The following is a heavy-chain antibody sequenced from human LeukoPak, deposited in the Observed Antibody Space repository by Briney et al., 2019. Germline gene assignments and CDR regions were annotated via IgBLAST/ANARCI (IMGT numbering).Heavy chain of an antibody. CDR3: ARIRDGYNDAYDI. J-gene: IGHJ3*02. CDR2: INPGGDNT. D-gene: IGHD5-24*01. V-gene: IGHV1-46*01. CDR1: GYTFTKSH. Sequence: ASVKVSCKASGYTFTKSHIQWVRQAPGQRLEWMGLINPGGDNTDYAQNFQGRVTMTRDTSTSTVYMELSSLRSEDTAIYYCARIRDGYNDAYDIWGQGTVVTVPS.